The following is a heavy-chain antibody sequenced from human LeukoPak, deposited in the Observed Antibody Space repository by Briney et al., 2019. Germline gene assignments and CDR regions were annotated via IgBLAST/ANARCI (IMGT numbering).Heavy chain of an antibody. V-gene: IGHV3-48*03. CDR1: GFTFSSYA. J-gene: IGHJ3*02. Sequence: GGSLRLSCAASGFTFSSYAMSWVRQAPGKGLEWVSYISSSGSTIYYADSVKGRFTISRDNAKNSLYLQMNSLRGEDTAVYYCAREASGYSYGLDAFDIWGQGTTVTVSS. D-gene: IGHD5-18*01. CDR2: ISSSGSTI. CDR3: AREASGYSYGLDAFDI.